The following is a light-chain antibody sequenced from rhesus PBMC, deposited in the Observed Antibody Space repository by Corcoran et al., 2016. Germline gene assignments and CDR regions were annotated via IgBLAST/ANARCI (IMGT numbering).Light chain of an antibody. CDR1: QSVSSS. J-gene: IGKJ4*01. V-gene: IGKV3-42*03. Sequence: EIVLTQSPATLSLSPGERATLSCRASQSVSSSLAWYQQKPEQAPRLLIYGASSRATGIPDRFSGSGSGTDFTLTISSLEPEDFAVYYWQQYSNWPLTFGGGTKVEIK. CDR2: GAS. CDR3: QQYSNWPLT.